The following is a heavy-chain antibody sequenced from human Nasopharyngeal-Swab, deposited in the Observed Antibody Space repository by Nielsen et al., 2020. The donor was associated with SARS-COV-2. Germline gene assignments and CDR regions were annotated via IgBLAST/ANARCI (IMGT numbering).Heavy chain of an antibody. CDR3: ARDGHRDGYNPSDY. Sequence: WIRQPPGKGLEWIGYIFYSGITYSNPSLKSRVTMSVDTSKNQFSLKLRAVTAADTAVYYCARDGHRDGYNPSDYWGQGTLVTVSS. CDR2: IFYSGIT. D-gene: IGHD5-24*01. V-gene: IGHV4-31*02. J-gene: IGHJ4*02.